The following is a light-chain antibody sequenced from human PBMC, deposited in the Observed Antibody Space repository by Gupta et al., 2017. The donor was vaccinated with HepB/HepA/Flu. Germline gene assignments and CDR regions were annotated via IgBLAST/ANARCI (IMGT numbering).Light chain of an antibody. CDR1: SSDVGCYNY. CDR2: DVS. CDR3: SSYTSSSTLV. J-gene: IGLJ2*01. V-gene: IGLV2-14*03. Sequence: QSALTQPASVSGSPGQSITISCPGTSSDVGCYNYVSWYQQHPGKAPKLMIYDVSNRPSGVSNRFSGSKSGNAASLTISGLQAEDEADYYCSSYTSSSTLVFGGGTKLTVL.